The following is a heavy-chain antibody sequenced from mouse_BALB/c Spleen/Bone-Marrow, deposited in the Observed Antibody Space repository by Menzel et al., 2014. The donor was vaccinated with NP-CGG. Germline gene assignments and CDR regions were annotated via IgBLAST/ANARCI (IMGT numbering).Heavy chain of an antibody. CDR3: ARGSYYFDY. V-gene: IGHV3-2*02. Sequence: VQLKESGPGLVKPSQSLSLTCTVTGYSIISDYAWNWIRQFPGNKLEWMGYISYSGATTYNPSLKSRISITRDTSKNQFFLQLNSVTTEDTATYYCARGSYYFDYWGQGTTLTVSS. J-gene: IGHJ2*01. D-gene: IGHD3-1*01. CDR1: GYSIISDYA. CDR2: ISYSGAT.